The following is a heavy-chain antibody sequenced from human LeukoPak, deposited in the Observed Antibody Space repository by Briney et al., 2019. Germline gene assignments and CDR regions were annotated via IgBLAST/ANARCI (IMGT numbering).Heavy chain of an antibody. CDR1: GFTFSSYA. J-gene: IGHJ4*02. D-gene: IGHD6-13*01. Sequence: GGSLRLSCAASGFTFSSYAMSWVRQAPGKGLEWLSAISGSGGSRFYSGSLKGRFTISRDNSKSTLYLQMTSLRAEDTAVYCCAKSSPIAAAGEVSDFWGQGTLVTVSS. V-gene: IGHV3-23*01. CDR2: ISGSGGSR. CDR3: AKSSPIAAAGEVSDF.